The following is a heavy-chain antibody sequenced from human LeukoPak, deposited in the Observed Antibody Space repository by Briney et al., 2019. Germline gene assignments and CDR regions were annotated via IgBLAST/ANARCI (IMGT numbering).Heavy chain of an antibody. CDR2: ISSSSSYI. CDR1: GFTFSSYS. J-gene: IGHJ3*02. CDR3: ARGGTDTESYGPNDAFDI. V-gene: IGHV3-21*01. D-gene: IGHD5-18*01. Sequence: PGGSLRLSCAASGFTFSSYSMNWVRQAPGKGLEWVSSISSSSSYIYYADSVKGRFTISRDNAKNSLYLQMNSLRAEDTAVYYCARGGTDTESYGPNDAFDIWAKGQWSPSLQ.